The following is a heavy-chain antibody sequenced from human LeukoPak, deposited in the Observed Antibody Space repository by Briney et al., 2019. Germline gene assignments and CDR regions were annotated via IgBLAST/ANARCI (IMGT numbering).Heavy chain of an antibody. CDR3: ARGRYCSGDSCYRNWFDP. CDR1: GYTFTGYY. V-gene: IGHV1-2*02. J-gene: IGHJ5*02. D-gene: IGHD2-15*01. Sequence: ASVKVSCKASGYTFTGYYMHWVRQAPGQGLEWMGWINPNSGGTNYAQKFQGRVTMTRDTSISTAYMELSRLRSDDTAVYYCARGRYCSGDSCYRNWFDPWGQGTLVTVSS. CDR2: INPNSGGT.